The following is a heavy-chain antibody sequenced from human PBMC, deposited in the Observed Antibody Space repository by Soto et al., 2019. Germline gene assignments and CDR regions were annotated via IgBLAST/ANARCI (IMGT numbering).Heavy chain of an antibody. D-gene: IGHD4-17*01. CDR2: IGTAGDT. Sequence: EVQLVESGGGLVQPGGSLRLSCAASGFTFSSYDMHWVRQATGKGLEWVSAIGTAGDTYYPGSVKGRFTISRENAKNSLYLQMNSLRAEDTAVYYCARVGVRWQGVDYWGQGTLVTVSS. J-gene: IGHJ4*02. CDR3: ARVGVRWQGVDY. V-gene: IGHV3-13*01. CDR1: GFTFSSYD.